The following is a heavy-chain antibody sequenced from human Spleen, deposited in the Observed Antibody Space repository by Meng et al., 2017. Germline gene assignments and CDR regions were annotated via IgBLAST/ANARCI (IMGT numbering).Heavy chain of an antibody. V-gene: IGHV4-39*07. Sequence: SETLSLTCSVSGGSISSSSYDWGWIRQPPGKGLEWIGSIYYSGSTYYNPSLKSRVPISVDTSKNQFSLKLSSVTAADTAVYYCVRGRIQQRRSFDYWGQGTLVTVSS. CDR1: GGSISSSSYD. D-gene: IGHD5-18*01. CDR2: IYYSGST. CDR3: VRGRIQQRRSFDY. J-gene: IGHJ4*02.